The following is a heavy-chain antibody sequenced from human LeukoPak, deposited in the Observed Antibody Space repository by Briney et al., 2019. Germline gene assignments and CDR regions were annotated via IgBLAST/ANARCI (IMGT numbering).Heavy chain of an antibody. V-gene: IGHV3-48*04. Sequence: PGGSLRLSCAASGFTFSSHNMNWVRQAPGKGLEWVSYISSSSSTIYYADSVKGRFTISRDNAKNSLYLQMNSLRAEDTAVYYCAKDSYDFWSGYGSGNAFDIWGQGTMVTVSS. CDR3: AKDSYDFWSGYGSGNAFDI. D-gene: IGHD3-3*01. CDR1: GFTFSSHN. CDR2: ISSSSSTI. J-gene: IGHJ3*02.